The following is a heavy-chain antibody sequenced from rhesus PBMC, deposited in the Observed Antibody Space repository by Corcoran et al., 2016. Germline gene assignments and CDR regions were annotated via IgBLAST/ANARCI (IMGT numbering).Heavy chain of an antibody. CDR2: IVPLVGVT. CDR3: ARGAGYSGSWNYFDY. J-gene: IGHJ4*01. Sequence: QVQLGQSGAEVKKPGASVKVSCKASGFTLGSYALSWGRTAPGQGLEWMGGIVPLVGVTNEEQKFQVRVTITADTSTSTAYMELSSLRSEDTAVYYCARGAGYSGSWNYFDYWGQGVLVTVSS. V-gene: IGHV1S10*01. D-gene: IGHD6-25*01. CDR1: GFTLGSYA.